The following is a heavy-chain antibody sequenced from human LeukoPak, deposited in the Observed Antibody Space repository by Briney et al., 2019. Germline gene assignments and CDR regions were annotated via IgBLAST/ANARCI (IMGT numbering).Heavy chain of an antibody. V-gene: IGHV1-69*05. D-gene: IGHD1-26*01. CDR2: IIPIFGTA. Sequence: SVKVSCKASGGTFSSYAISWVRQAPGQGLEWMGGIIPIFGTANYAQKFQGRVTITTDESTSTAYMELSSLRSEDTAVYFCARDFSYSGTYYAYWGQGTLVTVSS. CDR3: ARDFSYSGTYYAY. CDR1: GGTFSSYA. J-gene: IGHJ4*02.